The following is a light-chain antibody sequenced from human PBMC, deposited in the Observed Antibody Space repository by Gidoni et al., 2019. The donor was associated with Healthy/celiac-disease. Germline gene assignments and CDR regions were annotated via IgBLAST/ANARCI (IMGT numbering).Light chain of an antibody. CDR1: SNDVGGYNY. CDR3: SSFTSTSTWV. Sequence: QSALTQPASVSGSPGQSITISCTGTSNDVGGYNYVSWYQQHPGKAPKRMIYDVNNRPSGVSNRFSGSKSGNTASLTISGLQAEDEADYYCSSFTSTSTWVFGGGTKLTVL. CDR2: DVN. V-gene: IGLV2-14*03. J-gene: IGLJ3*02.